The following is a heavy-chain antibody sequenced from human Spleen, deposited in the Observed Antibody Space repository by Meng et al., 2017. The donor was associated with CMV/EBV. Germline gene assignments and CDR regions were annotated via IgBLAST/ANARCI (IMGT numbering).Heavy chain of an antibody. CDR3: ARTIVAPNTWDYFDY. CDR2: IYNTGSA. J-gene: IGHJ4*02. Sequence: GGSLRLSCTASGFAISSHYMSWVRQAPGKGLEWVSIIYNTGSAYYPDSLMGRFTVSRDSSKNTLYLQMNILTADDTAVYYCARTIVAPNTWDYFDYWGRGILVTVSS. D-gene: IGHD2-2*01. CDR1: GFAISSHY. V-gene: IGHV3-53*01.